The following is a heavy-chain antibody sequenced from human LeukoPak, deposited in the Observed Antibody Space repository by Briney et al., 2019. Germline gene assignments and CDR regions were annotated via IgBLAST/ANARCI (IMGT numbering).Heavy chain of an antibody. D-gene: IGHD3-16*01. J-gene: IGHJ4*02. CDR3: ARGWGSSYYFDY. Sequence: GGSLRLSCAASGFTVSSNYMSWVRQAPGKGLEWVSVIDSGGSTYYADSVKGRFTIFRDNSKNTLFVQMNSLRAEDTAVYYCARGWGSSYYFDYWGQATLVTVSS. CDR1: GFTVSSNY. V-gene: IGHV3-66*02. CDR2: IDSGGST.